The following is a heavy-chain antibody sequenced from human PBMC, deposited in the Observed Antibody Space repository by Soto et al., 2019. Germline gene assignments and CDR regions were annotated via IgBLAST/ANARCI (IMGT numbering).Heavy chain of an antibody. J-gene: IGHJ5*02. CDR2: IIPIFGTA. CDR1: GGTFSSYA. D-gene: IGHD6-13*01. V-gene: IGHV1-69*13. CDR3: ARDALEQQLVPPYNWFDP. Sequence: SVKVSCKASGGTFSSYAISWVRQAPGQGLEWMGGIIPIFGTANYAQKFQGRVTITADESTSTAYMELSSLRSEDTAVYYCARDALEQQLVPPYNWFDPWGQGTLVTVSS.